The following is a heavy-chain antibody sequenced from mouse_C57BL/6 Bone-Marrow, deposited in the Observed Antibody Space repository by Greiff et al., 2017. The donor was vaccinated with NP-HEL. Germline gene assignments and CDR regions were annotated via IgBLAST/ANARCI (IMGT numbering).Heavy chain of an antibody. V-gene: IGHV1-63*01. Sequence: VQLQQSGAELVRPGTSVKMSCKASGYTFTNYWIGWAKQRPGHGLEWIGDIYPGGGYTNYNEKFKGKAKLTADKSSSTAYMQFSSLTSEDSAIYDCARNSPHYYGSSYFDYWGQGTTLTVSS. J-gene: IGHJ2*01. CDR2: IYPGGGYT. CDR1: GYTFTNYW. D-gene: IGHD1-1*01. CDR3: ARNSPHYYGSSYFDY.